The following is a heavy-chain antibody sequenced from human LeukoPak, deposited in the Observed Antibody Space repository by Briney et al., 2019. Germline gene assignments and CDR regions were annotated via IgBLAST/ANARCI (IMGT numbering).Heavy chain of an antibody. J-gene: IGHJ4*02. Sequence: GGSLRLPCAASGFTFSSYEMNWVRQAPGKGLEWVSYISSSGSTIYYADSVKGRFTISRDNAKNSLYLQMNSLRAEDTAVYYCARDLSSGWYLSSASYYFDYWGQGTLVTVSS. CDR1: GFTFSSYE. V-gene: IGHV3-48*03. D-gene: IGHD6-19*01. CDR2: ISSSGSTI. CDR3: ARDLSSGWYLSSASYYFDY.